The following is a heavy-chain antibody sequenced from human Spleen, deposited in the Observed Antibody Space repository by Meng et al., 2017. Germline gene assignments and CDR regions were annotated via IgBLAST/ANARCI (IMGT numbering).Heavy chain of an antibody. CDR2: IIPILGIA. D-gene: IGHD3-16*01. J-gene: IGHJ5*02. V-gene: IGHV1-69*02. CDR1: GGTFSSYT. Sequence: QFDLVHFRADVNKPGSSVDVSRKASGGTFSSYTISWVRQAPGQGLEWMERIIPILGIANYAQKFQGRVTITADKSTSTAYMELSSLRSEDTAVYYCARGTGGVWFDPWGQGTLVTVSS. CDR3: ARGTGGVWFDP.